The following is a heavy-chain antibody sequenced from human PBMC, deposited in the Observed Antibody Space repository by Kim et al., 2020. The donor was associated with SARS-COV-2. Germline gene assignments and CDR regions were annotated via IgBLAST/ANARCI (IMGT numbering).Heavy chain of an antibody. CDR1: GFTFSSST. CDR3: TRVNPIAGGWYDAFDL. V-gene: IGHV3-73*01. D-gene: IGHD6-19*01. Sequence: GGSLRLSCAASGFTFSSSTMHWVRQASGKGLEWVGRIRSKPNNYATAYAASVKGRFTISRDDSKNTAYLHMSSLKTEETAVYYCTRVNPIAGGWYDAFDLWGQGTLVTVSS. CDR2: IRSKPNNYAT. J-gene: IGHJ3*01.